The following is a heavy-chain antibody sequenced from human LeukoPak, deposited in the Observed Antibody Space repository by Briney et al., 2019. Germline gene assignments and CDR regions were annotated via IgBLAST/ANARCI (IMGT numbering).Heavy chain of an antibody. J-gene: IGHJ4*02. CDR3: ARGVYESTGQAPYYFDS. CDR1: RXSISNYY. V-gene: IGHV4-59*01. Sequence: SETLSLTCTVSRXSISNYYWSWIRQPPGKGLEWIGFFYYSGNTNCNPSLKSRVTISVDTSKNQFSLKLSSVTAADTAVYYCARGVYESTGQAPYYFDSWGQGTLVTVSS. CDR2: FYYSGNT. D-gene: IGHD1-1*01.